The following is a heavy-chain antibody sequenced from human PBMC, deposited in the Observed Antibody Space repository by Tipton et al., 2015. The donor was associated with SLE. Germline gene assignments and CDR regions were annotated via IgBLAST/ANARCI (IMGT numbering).Heavy chain of an antibody. D-gene: IGHD3-10*01. CDR3: AKGVGEPYFDYYMDV. Sequence: SLRLSCAASGFTFSSYWMSWVRQAPGKGLEWVANIKQDGSEKYHVDSVKGRFTISRDNSKNTLYLQMNSLRAEDTAVYYCAKGVGEPYFDYYMDVWGKGTTVTVSS. CDR1: GFTFSSYW. CDR2: IKQDGSEK. V-gene: IGHV3-7*01. J-gene: IGHJ6*03.